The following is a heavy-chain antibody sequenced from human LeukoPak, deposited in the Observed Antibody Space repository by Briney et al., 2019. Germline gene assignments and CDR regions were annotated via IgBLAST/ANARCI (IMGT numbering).Heavy chain of an antibody. CDR2: ISSSSSTI. D-gene: IGHD5-18*01. J-gene: IGHJ4*02. CDR3: ARHRGYSYGYVDY. CDR1: GFTFSSYS. V-gene: IGHV3-48*04. Sequence: PGGSLRLSCAASGFTFSSYSMNWVRQAPGKGLEWVSYISSSSSTIYYADSVKGRFTISRDNAKNSLYLQMNSLRAEDTAVYYCARHRGYSYGYVDYWGQGTLVTVSS.